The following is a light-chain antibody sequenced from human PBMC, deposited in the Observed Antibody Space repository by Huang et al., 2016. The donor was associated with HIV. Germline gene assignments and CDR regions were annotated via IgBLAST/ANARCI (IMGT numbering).Light chain of an antibody. CDR2: GAS. CDR1: HGVSSN. CDR3: QEYNNWPPRT. Sequence: EIVMTQSPVTLSVSLGERATLSCRASHGVSSNLAWYQQKPGQAPRLLIYGASTRATGIPARFSGSGSGIEFTLTISSLQSEDFAVYYCQEYNNWPPRTFGQGTKVEIK. J-gene: IGKJ1*01. V-gene: IGKV3-15*01.